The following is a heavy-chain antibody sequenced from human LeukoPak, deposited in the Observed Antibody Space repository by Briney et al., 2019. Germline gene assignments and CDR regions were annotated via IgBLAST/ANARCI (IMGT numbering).Heavy chain of an antibody. CDR1: DFTFSFYW. CDR3: GRLAHNAWYAIDH. J-gene: IGHJ4*02. CDR2: ILPDGSQK. D-gene: IGHD6-13*01. Sequence: GGSLRLSCVVSDFTFSFYWMTWFRQAPGKGLEWVANILPDGSQKYYVDSVKGRFTISRDNPKNSLYLQINSLRVDDTAVYYCGRLAHNAWYAIDHWGQGTLVTVSS. V-gene: IGHV3-7*01.